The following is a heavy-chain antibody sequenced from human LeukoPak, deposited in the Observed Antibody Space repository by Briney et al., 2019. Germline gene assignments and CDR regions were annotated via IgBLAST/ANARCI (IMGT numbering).Heavy chain of an antibody. CDR2: IYYSGST. CDR1: GGSISSGGYY. V-gene: IGHV4-31*03. J-gene: IGHJ3*02. Sequence: SETLSLTCTVSGGSISSGGYYWSWIRQHPGKGLEWIGYIYYSGSTYYNPSLKSRVTISVDTSKNQFSLKLSSVTAADTAVYYCARGHTAPNAFDIWGQGTMVTVSS. CDR3: ARGHTAPNAFDI.